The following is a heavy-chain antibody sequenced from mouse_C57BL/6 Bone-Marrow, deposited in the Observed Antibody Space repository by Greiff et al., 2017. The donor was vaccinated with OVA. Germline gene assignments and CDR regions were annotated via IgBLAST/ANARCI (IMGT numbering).Heavy chain of an antibody. J-gene: IGHJ4*01. CDR2: IWSGGST. CDR1: GFSLTSYG. Sequence: VQLQQSGPGLVQPSQSLSITCTVSGFSLTSYGVHWVHQPPGKGLEWLGVIWSGGSTDYNAALISRLSIIKDNSKSQVFFKMNSLQADDTAIYYCAKNPIYDGYLYAMDYWGQGTSVTVSS. CDR3: AKNPIYDGYLYAMDY. V-gene: IGHV2-4*01. D-gene: IGHD2-3*01.